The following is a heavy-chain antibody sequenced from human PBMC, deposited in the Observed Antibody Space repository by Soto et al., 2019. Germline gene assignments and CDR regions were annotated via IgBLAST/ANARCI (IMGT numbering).Heavy chain of an antibody. CDR1: GGSFSGYY. CDR2: INHSGST. CDR3: ARDKITGRFDD. D-gene: IGHD2-8*02. V-gene: IGHV4-34*01. Sequence: PSETLSLTCAVYGGSFSGYYWTWIRQPPGTGLEWIGEINHSGSTNYNPSLKSRVTISVDTSKNQFSLKLTSVTAADTAVYYCARDKITGRFDDRGQRTLVTVSS. J-gene: IGHJ4*02.